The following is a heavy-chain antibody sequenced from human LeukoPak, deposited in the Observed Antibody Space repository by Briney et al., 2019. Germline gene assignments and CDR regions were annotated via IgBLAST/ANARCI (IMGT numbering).Heavy chain of an antibody. CDR2: ISYDGSNK. D-gene: IGHD1-1*01. V-gene: IGHV3-30*18. CDR1: GFTFSSYG. CDR3: AKDPRVVWNDDYYYYGMDV. J-gene: IGHJ6*04. Sequence: PGGSLRLSCAASGFTFSSYGMHWVRQAPGKGLEWVAVISYDGSNKYYADSVKGRFTISRDNSKNTLYLQMNSLRAEDTAVYYCAKDPRVVWNDDYYYYGMDVWGKGTTVTVPS.